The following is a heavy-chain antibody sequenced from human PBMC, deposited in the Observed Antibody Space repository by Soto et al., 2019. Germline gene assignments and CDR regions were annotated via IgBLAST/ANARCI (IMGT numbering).Heavy chain of an antibody. D-gene: IGHD1-26*01. CDR2: INTGNGHT. V-gene: IGHV1-3*04. Sequence: QVHLVQSGAEVKKPGASVKVSCEASGYTFTNYAMHWVRQAPGQRLEWMGWINTGNGHTEYSQNFQGRVTITTDSSATTVYMELSSLRSEDTAAYYYARALGGTTHSDYWGQGTLVTVSS. CDR1: GYTFTNYA. CDR3: ARALGGTTHSDY. J-gene: IGHJ4*02.